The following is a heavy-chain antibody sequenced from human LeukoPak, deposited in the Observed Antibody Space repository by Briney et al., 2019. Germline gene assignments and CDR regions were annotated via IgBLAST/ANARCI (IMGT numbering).Heavy chain of an antibody. CDR3: ASFGGTTTFDY. V-gene: IGHV1-2*02. CDR1: GYTFTSYD. CDR2: INPNSGGT. J-gene: IGHJ4*02. Sequence: GASVKVSCKASGYTFTSYDINWVRQAPGQGLEWMGWINPNSGGTNYAQKFQGRVTMTRDTSISTAYMELSRLRSDDTAVYYCASFGGTTTFDYWGQGTLVTVSS. D-gene: IGHD1-1*01.